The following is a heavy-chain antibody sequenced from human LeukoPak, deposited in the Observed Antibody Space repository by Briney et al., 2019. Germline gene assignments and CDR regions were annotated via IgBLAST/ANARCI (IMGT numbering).Heavy chain of an antibody. CDR2: ISGSGGST. D-gene: IGHD6-13*01. J-gene: IGHJ4*02. V-gene: IGHV3-23*01. Sequence: GGSLRLSCAASGLTFSNYAMSWVRQAPGKGLAWDSAISGSGGSTYYADSVKGRFTISRDNSKNTLYLQMNSLRAEDTAVYYCAKAPPLALRQQLPDYWGQGTLVTVSS. CDR3: AKAPPLALRQQLPDY. CDR1: GLTFSNYA.